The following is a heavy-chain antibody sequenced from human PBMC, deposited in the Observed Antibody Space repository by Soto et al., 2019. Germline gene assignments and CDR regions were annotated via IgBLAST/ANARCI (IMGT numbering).Heavy chain of an antibody. D-gene: IGHD4-4*01. CDR1: GFTFSSYG. Sequence: QVQLVESGGGVVQPGRSLRLSCAASGFTFSSYGIHWVLQAPGKGLWWVAVIWYDGSNKYYADSVKGRFTISRDNSKNTLYLQMNRLRAEDTAVYYCASERHTDYSKVFDYWGQGTLVTVSS. J-gene: IGHJ4*02. CDR2: IWYDGSNK. CDR3: ASERHTDYSKVFDY. V-gene: IGHV3-33*01.